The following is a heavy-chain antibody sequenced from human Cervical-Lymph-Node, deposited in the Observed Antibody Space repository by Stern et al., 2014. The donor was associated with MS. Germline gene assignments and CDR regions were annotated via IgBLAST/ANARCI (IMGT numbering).Heavy chain of an antibody. CDR2: IQHSGSP. D-gene: IGHD3-9*01. CDR3: ASEAGYSPFDY. Sequence: QLQLQESGPGLVKPSGTLSLTCAVSGVSISSSHWWRWVRQSPGNGLEGIGEIQHSGSPKYNPSLKSRVTISIDKSKNQFSLKLDSVTAADTAVYYCASEAGYSPFDYWGQGTLVIVSS. CDR1: GVSISSSHW. J-gene: IGHJ4*02. V-gene: IGHV4-4*02.